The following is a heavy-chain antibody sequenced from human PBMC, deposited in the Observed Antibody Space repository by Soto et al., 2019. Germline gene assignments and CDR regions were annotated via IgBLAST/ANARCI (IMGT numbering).Heavy chain of an antibody. CDR1: GYTFTSYY. CDR2: INPSGGST. J-gene: IGHJ6*02. D-gene: IGHD3-10*01. CDR3: ARDSSMVRGVVPTYYYGMDV. Sequence: ASVKVSCKAPGYTFTSYYMHWVRQAPGQGLEWMGIINPSGGSTSYAQKFQGRVTMTRDTSTSTVYMELSSLRSEDTAVYYCARDSSMVRGVVPTYYYGMDVWGQGTTVTVSS. V-gene: IGHV1-46*01.